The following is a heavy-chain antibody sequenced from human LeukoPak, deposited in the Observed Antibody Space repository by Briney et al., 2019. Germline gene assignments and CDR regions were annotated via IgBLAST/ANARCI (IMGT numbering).Heavy chain of an antibody. CDR1: GGSFSGYY. J-gene: IGHJ4*02. V-gene: IGHV4-34*01. CDR2: INHSGST. CDR3: ARHKNQWRSGYFDY. Sequence: SETLSLTCAVYGGSFSGYYWSWIRQPPGKGLEWIGEINHSGSTNYNPSLKSRVTISVDTSKNQFSLKLSSVTAADTAVYYCARHKNQWRSGYFDYWGQGTLVTVSS. D-gene: IGHD6-19*01.